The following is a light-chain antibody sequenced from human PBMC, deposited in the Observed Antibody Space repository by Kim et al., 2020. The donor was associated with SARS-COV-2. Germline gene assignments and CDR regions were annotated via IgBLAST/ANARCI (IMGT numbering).Light chain of an antibody. Sequence: SSLSASVGDRVTIPCRASQSISSYLNWYQQKPGKAPKLLIYAASSLQSGVPSRFSGSGSGTDFTLTISSLQPEDFATYYCQQSNTFGQGTKVDIK. V-gene: IGKV1-39*01. CDR2: AAS. CDR1: QSISSY. J-gene: IGKJ1*01. CDR3: QQSNT.